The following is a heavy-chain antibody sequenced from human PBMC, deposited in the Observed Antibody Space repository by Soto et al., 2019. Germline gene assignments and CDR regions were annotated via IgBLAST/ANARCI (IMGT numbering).Heavy chain of an antibody. Sequence: PSETLSLTCAVSGGSISSGGYSWSWIRQPPGKGLEWIGYIYHSGSTYYNPSLKSRVTISVDTSKNQFSLKLSSVTAADTAVYYCARDLGLAVVPAAEGLDYYCYGMDVWGQGTTVTVSS. V-gene: IGHV4-30-2*05. J-gene: IGHJ6*02. D-gene: IGHD2-2*01. CDR3: ARDLGLAVVPAAEGLDYYCYGMDV. CDR1: GGSISSGGYS. CDR2: IYHSGST.